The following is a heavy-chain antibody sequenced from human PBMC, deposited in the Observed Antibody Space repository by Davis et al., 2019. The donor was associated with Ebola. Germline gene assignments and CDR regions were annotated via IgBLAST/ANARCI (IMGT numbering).Heavy chain of an antibody. CDR1: GFTFTSHA. CDR2: ISGSGGRT. CDR3: AKSYDIIVVPDATLSVDD. D-gene: IGHD2-2*01. J-gene: IGHJ4*02. Sequence: GESLTISCAASGFTFTSHAMTWVRQAPGKGLEWVSGISGSGGRTYYADSVRGRFTISRDNSKNTLHLQMNSLRADDTATYYCAKSYDIIVVPDATLSVDDWGQGTLVTVSS. V-gene: IGHV3-23*01.